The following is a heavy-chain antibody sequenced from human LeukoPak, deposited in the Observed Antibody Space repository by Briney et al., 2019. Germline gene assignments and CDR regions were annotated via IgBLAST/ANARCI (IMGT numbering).Heavy chain of an antibody. CDR1: GFTFSDYY. Sequence: PGGSLRLSCEASGFTFSDYYMTCIRQAPGKGLEWVSYISSSGNTIYYADSVRGRFTISRDNAKNSLYLQMNSLKTEDTAVYYCTTDLTWGSFDYWGQGTLVTVSS. J-gene: IGHJ4*02. V-gene: IGHV3-11*01. D-gene: IGHD3-16*01. CDR3: TTDLTWGSFDY. CDR2: ISSSGNTI.